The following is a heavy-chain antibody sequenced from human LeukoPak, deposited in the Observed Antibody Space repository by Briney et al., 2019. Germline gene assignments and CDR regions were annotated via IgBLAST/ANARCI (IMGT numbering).Heavy chain of an antibody. J-gene: IGHJ4*02. V-gene: IGHV3-23*01. CDR1: GFTFSTYA. Sequence: GGSLRLSCAASGFTFSTYAMSWVRQAPGKGLEWVSSISGSGSSTYYADSVKDRFTISRDSSKNTIYLQMNSLRAEDTAVFYCAKSGGGTTKNKYYSDYWGQGTLVTVSS. CDR2: ISGSGSST. D-gene: IGHD3-10*01. CDR3: AKSGGGTTKNKYYSDY.